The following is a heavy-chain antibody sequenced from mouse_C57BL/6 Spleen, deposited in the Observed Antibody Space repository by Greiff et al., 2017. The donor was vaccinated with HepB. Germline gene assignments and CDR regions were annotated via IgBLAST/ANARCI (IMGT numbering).Heavy chain of an antibody. CDR3: ASRDSSGYGD. Sequence: LQESGPELVKPGASVKISCKASGYAFSSSWMNWVKQRPGKGLEWIGRIYPVAGDTNYNGKFTCKATLTADKSSRTAYMQLSSLTSEDSAVYCCASRDSSGYGDWGQGTTLTGSA. J-gene: IGHJ2*01. CDR1: GYAFSSSW. CDR2: IYPVAGDT. V-gene: IGHV1-82*01. D-gene: IGHD3-2*02.